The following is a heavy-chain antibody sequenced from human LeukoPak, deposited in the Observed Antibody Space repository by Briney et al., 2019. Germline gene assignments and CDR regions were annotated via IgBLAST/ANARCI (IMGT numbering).Heavy chain of an antibody. V-gene: IGHV3-30*18. CDR2: ISYDGSNK. Sequence: PGGSLRLSCVASGFTFSSYGMHWVRQAPGKGLEWVAVISYDGSNKYYADSVKGRFTISRDNSKNTLCLQMNSLRAEDTAVYYCAKDRRGSSSSDNWFDPWGQGTLVTVSS. CDR1: GFTFSSYG. D-gene: IGHD6-6*01. J-gene: IGHJ5*02. CDR3: AKDRRGSSSSDNWFDP.